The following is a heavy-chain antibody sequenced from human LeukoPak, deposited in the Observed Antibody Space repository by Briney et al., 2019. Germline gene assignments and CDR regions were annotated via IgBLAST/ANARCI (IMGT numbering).Heavy chain of an antibody. Sequence: GGSLRLSCAASGFTFSSYAMHWVRQAPGKGLEWVAAISYDGSNKYYADSVKGRFTISRDNSKNTLYLQMNSLRAEDTAVYYCAREKEAAAGQTYYFDYWGQGTLVTVSS. V-gene: IGHV3-30*04. D-gene: IGHD6-13*01. J-gene: IGHJ4*02. CDR1: GFTFSSYA. CDR3: AREKEAAAGQTYYFDY. CDR2: ISYDGSNK.